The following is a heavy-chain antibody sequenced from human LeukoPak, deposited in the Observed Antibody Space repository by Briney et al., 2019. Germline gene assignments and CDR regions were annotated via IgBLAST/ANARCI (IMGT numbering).Heavy chain of an antibody. CDR1: GFTFSSYW. CDR2: INSDGSST. V-gene: IGHV3-74*01. Sequence: GGSLRLSCAASGFTFSSYWMHWVRQAPGKGLVWVSRINSDGSSTSYADSVKGRSTISRDNAKNTLYLQMNSLRAEDTAVYYCARGDGDLLGFPEDYFDYWGQGTLVTVSS. D-gene: IGHD5-24*01. J-gene: IGHJ4*02. CDR3: ARGDGDLLGFPEDYFDY.